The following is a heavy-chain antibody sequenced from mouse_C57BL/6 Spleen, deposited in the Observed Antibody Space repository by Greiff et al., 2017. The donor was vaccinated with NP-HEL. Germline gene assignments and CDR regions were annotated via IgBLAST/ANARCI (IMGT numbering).Heavy chain of an antibody. J-gene: IGHJ3*01. CDR2: ISYDGSN. CDR3: ARRGIFTTNAWFAY. Sequence: EVQLQQSGPGLVKPSQSLSLTCSVTGYSITSGYYWNWIRQFPGNKLEWMGYISYDGSNNYNPSLKNRISITRDTSKNQFFLKLNSVTTEDTATYYCARRGIFTTNAWFAYWGQGTLVTVSA. CDR1: GYSITSGYY. V-gene: IGHV3-6*01. D-gene: IGHD1-1*01.